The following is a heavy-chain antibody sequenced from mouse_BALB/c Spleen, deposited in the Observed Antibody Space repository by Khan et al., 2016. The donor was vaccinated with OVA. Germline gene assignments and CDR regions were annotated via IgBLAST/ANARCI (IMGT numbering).Heavy chain of an antibody. CDR2: INPSNGYT. V-gene: IGHV1-4*01. CDR1: GYTFTSYT. J-gene: IGHJ3*01. CDR3: VRDGAYYRNDGWFAY. Sequence: QVQLKESGAELARPGASVKMSCKASGYTFTSYTIHWIKLRPGQGLEWIGYINPSNGYTNYNQKFKDKATLTADKSSTTAYRQLSSLTSDDSAVYNWVRDGAYYRNDGWFAYWGQGTLVTVSA. D-gene: IGHD2-14*01.